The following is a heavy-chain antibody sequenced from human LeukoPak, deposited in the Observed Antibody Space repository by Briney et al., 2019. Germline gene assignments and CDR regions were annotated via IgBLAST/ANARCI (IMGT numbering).Heavy chain of an antibody. J-gene: IGHJ4*02. Sequence: GGSLRLSCVVSGLPIAAFAMHWVRQAPGKGLEWVCLVSGDGVSTFYADSVKGRFSISRDNSKNSLYLEMNSLRTEDAAMYYCAKESGKFDYWGQGTLVAVSS. CDR2: VSGDGVST. V-gene: IGHV3-43*02. CDR1: GLPIAAFA. CDR3: AKESGKFDY.